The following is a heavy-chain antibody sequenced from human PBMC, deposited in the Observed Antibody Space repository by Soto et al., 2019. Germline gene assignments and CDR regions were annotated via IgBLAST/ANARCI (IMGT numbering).Heavy chain of an antibody. CDR1: GFTFSSYA. D-gene: IGHD3-10*01. J-gene: IGHJ4*02. CDR3: ARDLWFGDFDY. Sequence: QVQLVESGGGEFQPGRSLRLSCAASGFTFSSYAMHWVRQDPGKGLEWVAVISYDGSNKYYADSVKGRFTISRDNSKNTLYLQMNSLRAEDTAVYYCARDLWFGDFDYWGQGTLVTVSS. V-gene: IGHV3-30-3*01. CDR2: ISYDGSNK.